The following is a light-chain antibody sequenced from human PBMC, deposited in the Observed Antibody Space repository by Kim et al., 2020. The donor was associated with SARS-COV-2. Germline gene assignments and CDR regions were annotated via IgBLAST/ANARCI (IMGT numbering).Light chain of an antibody. J-gene: IGLJ3*02. V-gene: IGLV4-69*01. CDR3: QTWGTGVRV. Sequence: PFKLTCTLTRAHSSYAIAWHQQQSEKGPRFLMTLTSACSHIKWHGIPDRFSGSSSGPEPYLPISSLQSDDEADYSCQTWGTGVRVFGVGTQLTVL. CDR1: RAHSSYA. CDR2: LTSACSH.